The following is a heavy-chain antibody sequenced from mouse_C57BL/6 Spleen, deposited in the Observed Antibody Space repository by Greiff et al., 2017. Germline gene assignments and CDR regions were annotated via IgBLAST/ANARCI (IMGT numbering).Heavy chain of an antibody. CDR2: IWSGGST. CDR3: ARHDGGYYAMDY. Sequence: QVQLKESGPGLVPPSQSLSITCTVSGFSLTSYGVHWVRQSPGKGLEWLGVIWSGGSTDYNAAFISRLSISKDNSKSQVFFKMNSLQADDTAIYYCARHDGGYYAMDYWGQGTSVTVSS. D-gene: IGHD2-3*01. J-gene: IGHJ4*01. V-gene: IGHV2-2*01. CDR1: GFSLTSYG.